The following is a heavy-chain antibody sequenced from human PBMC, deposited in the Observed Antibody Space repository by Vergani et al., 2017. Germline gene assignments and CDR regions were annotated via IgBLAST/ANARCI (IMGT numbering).Heavy chain of an antibody. CDR2: TWYDGNNK. D-gene: IGHD1-14*01. J-gene: IGHJ5*02. CDR1: GFTFNHYG. CDR3: ARDLRLLYNRFDP. V-gene: IGHV3-33*01. Sequence: QVQLVESGGGVVQPGRSLRLSCAASGFTFNHYGMHWVRQAPGKGLEWVAVTWYDGNNKQYADSVKGRFTISRDNSKSTMYLQMNSLRDEDTGVYYCARDLRLLYNRFDPWGQETLVTVSS.